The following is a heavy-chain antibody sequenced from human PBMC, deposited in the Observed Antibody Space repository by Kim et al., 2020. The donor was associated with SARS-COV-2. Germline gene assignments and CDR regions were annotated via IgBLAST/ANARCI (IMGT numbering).Heavy chain of an antibody. CDR2: ISSSSSYI. D-gene: IGHD6-19*01. CDR1: GFTFSSYS. CDR3: ARDGDSSGWYGWNY. Sequence: GGSLRLFCAASGFTFSSYSMNWVRQAPGKGLEWVSSISSSSSYIYYADSVKGRFTISRDNAKNSLYLQMNSLRAEDTAVYYCARDGDSSGWYGWNYWGQGTLVTVSS. J-gene: IGHJ4*02. V-gene: IGHV3-21*04.